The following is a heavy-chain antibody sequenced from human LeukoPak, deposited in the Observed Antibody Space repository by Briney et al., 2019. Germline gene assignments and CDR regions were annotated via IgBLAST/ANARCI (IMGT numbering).Heavy chain of an antibody. Sequence: GGSLRLSCAASGFTFSNAWMSWVRQAPGKGLEWVGRIKSKTDGGTTDYAAPVKGRFTISRDDSKNTLYLQMNSLKTEDTAVYYCATDYYGSGSPGFGYWGQGNMVTVSS. CDR1: GFTFSNAW. CDR2: IKSKTDGGTT. J-gene: IGHJ4*02. D-gene: IGHD3-10*01. V-gene: IGHV3-15*01. CDR3: ATDYYGSGSPGFGY.